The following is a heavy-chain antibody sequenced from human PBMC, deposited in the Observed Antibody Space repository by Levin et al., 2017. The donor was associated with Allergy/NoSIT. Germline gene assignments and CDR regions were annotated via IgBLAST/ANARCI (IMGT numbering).Heavy chain of an antibody. Sequence: SQTLSLTCTVSGGSVSSGTYYWSWIRQPPGKGLEWIGYINYRGSTNYNPSLQSRVTISVDTSNHEFSLKLSSVTAADTAVYYCARNRIVVAGGTDYYYGMDVWGRGTTVTVSS. CDR2: INYRGST. CDR1: GGSVSSGTYY. CDR3: ARNRIVVAGGTDYYYGMDV. J-gene: IGHJ6*02. V-gene: IGHV4-61*01. D-gene: IGHD6-19*01.